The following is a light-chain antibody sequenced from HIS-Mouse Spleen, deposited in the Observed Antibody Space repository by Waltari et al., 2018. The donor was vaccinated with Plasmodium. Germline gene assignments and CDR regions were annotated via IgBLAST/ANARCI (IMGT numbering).Light chain of an antibody. J-gene: IGLJ3*02. Sequence: SYELTQPPSVSVSPGHTARITCSGAALPKKYASWYQQKAGQAPVLVIYEDSKRPPGIPERFSGSSSGTMATLTISGAQVEDEADYYCYSTDSSGNHRVFGGGTKLTVL. CDR1: ALPKKY. CDR3: YSTDSSGNHRV. V-gene: IGLV3-10*01. CDR2: EDS.